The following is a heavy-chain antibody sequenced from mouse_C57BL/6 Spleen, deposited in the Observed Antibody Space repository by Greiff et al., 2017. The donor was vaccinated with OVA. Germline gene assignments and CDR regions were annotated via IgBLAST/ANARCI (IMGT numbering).Heavy chain of an antibody. D-gene: IGHD1-1*01. V-gene: IGHV1-81*01. Sequence: QVQLQQSGAELARPGASVKLSCKASGYTFTSYGISWVKQRTGQGLEWIGEIYPRSGNTYYNEKFKGKATLTADKSSSTAYMELRSLTSEDSAVYFCARWGAVVATDYFDYWGQGTTLTVSS. J-gene: IGHJ2*01. CDR3: ARWGAVVATDYFDY. CDR1: GYTFTSYG. CDR2: IYPRSGNT.